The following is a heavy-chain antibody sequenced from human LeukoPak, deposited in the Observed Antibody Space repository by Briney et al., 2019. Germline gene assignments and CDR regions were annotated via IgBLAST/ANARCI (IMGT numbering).Heavy chain of an antibody. J-gene: IGHJ3*02. Sequence: ASVKVSCKASGYTFTSYGISWVRQAPGQGLEWMGWITAYNGNTNYAQKLQDRVTMTTDTSTSTAYMELRSLRSDDTAVYFCARGYCSSTTCSDAFDIWGQGTMVTVSS. D-gene: IGHD2-2*01. CDR2: ITAYNGNT. CDR3: ARGYCSSTTCSDAFDI. CDR1: GYTFTSYG. V-gene: IGHV1-18*01.